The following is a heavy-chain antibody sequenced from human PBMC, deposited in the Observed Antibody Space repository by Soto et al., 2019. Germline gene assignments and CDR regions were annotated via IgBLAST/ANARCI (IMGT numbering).Heavy chain of an antibody. CDR3: ARGTGTTVYGMDV. J-gene: IGHJ6*02. Sequence: ASVKVSCKASGYTFTGYYMHWVRQAPGQGLEWMGWINPNSGGTNYAQKFQGWVTMTRDTSISTAYMELSRLRSDDTAVYYCARGTGTTVYGMDVWGQGTTVTVSS. D-gene: IGHD1-7*01. V-gene: IGHV1-2*04. CDR1: GYTFTGYY. CDR2: INPNSGGT.